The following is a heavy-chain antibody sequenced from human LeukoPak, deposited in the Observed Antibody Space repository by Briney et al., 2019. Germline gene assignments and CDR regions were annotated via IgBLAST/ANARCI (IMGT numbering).Heavy chain of an antibody. CDR3: ARTYSSGAFDI. Sequence: PSETQSLTCTLSGGSISSYYWSWMRHPPEKELEWIGYFQYSGTTNYNPSLESRVTISVDTSKNQFSLKLRFVTAADTAVYYCARTYSSGAFDIWGQGTMVTVSS. CDR1: GGSISSYY. J-gene: IGHJ3*02. CDR2: FQYSGTT. D-gene: IGHD6-25*01. V-gene: IGHV4-59*08.